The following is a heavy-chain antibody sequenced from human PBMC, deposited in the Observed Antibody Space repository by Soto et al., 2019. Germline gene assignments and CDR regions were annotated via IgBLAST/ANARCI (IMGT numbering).Heavy chain of an antibody. CDR2: IYYSGST. CDR3: ARGVTGTTSPFDY. J-gene: IGHJ4*02. Sequence: SETLSLTCTVSGGSISSGGYYWSWIRQHPGKGLEWIGYIYYSGSTYYNPSLKSRVTLSVDTSKNQFSLNLSSVTAADTAVYYCARGVTGTTSPFDYWGQGTLVTVSS. CDR1: GGSISSGGYY. V-gene: IGHV4-31*03. D-gene: IGHD1-7*01.